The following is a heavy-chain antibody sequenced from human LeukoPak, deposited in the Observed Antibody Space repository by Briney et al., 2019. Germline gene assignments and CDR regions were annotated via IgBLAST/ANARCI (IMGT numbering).Heavy chain of an antibody. J-gene: IGHJ4*02. CDR2: IYTSGST. V-gene: IGHV4-61*02. CDR3: ARSSDYYDSKDY. CDR1: GGSISSGSYY. D-gene: IGHD3-22*01. Sequence: SQTLSLTCTVSGGSISSGSYYWSWIRQPAGKGLEWIGRIYTSGSTNYNPSLKSRVTISVDTSKNQFSLKLSSVTAADTAVYYCARSSDYYDSKDYWGQGTLVTVSS.